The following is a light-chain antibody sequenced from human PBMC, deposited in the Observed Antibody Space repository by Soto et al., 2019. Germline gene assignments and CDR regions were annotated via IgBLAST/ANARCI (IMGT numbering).Light chain of an antibody. Sequence: DIQMTQSPSSLSASVGDRVTITCRASQTISTYLNWYQQKPGKAPRLLIYDASSLLSGVPSRFSGRGSGTEFTLTISSLQADDYATFYCQQYHTDWTFGQGTKVDIK. J-gene: IGKJ1*01. CDR2: DAS. V-gene: IGKV1-39*01. CDR3: QQYHTDWT. CDR1: QTISTY.